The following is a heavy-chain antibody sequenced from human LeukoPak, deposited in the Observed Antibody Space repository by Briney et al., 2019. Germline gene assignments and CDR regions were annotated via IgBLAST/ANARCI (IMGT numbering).Heavy chain of an antibody. D-gene: IGHD2-15*01. CDR3: ARERPGGDAFDI. CDR2: ISAYNGNT. J-gene: IGHJ3*02. V-gene: IGHV1-18*04. Sequence: ASVKVSCKASGYTFTGYYMHWVRQAPGQGLEWMGWISAYNGNTNYAQKLQGRVTMTTDTSTSTAYMELRSLRSDDTAVYYCARERPGGDAFDIWGQGTMVTVSS. CDR1: GYTFTGYY.